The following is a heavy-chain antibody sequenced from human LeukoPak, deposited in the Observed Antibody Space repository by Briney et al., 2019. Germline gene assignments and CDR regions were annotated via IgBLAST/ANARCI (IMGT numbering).Heavy chain of an antibody. Sequence: SETLSLTCSVSGGSTNNANHYWSWTRQPAGKGLEWVGRVYTTGITNYNSSLKSRVTISIDTSQNQFSLKLTSASAADTAVYFCARSLYSSGGWYFDYWSQGTPVTVSS. CDR3: ARSLYSSGGWYFDY. D-gene: IGHD5-18*01. CDR1: GGSTNNANHY. J-gene: IGHJ4*02. CDR2: VYTTGIT. V-gene: IGHV4-61*02.